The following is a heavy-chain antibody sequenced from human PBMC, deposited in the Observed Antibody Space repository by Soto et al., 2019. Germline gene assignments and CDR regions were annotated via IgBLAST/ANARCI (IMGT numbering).Heavy chain of an antibody. J-gene: IGHJ4*02. D-gene: IGHD4-17*01. CDR1: GGSFSGYY. Sequence: SETLSLTCAVYGGSFSGYYWSWIRQPPGKGLEWIGEINHSGSTNYNPSLKSRVTISVDTSKNQFSLKLSSVTAADTAVYYCARGLVDPSHYGDYVSTNDYWGKGTRVTVSS. CDR2: INHSGST. CDR3: ARGLVDPSHYGDYVSTNDY. V-gene: IGHV4-34*01.